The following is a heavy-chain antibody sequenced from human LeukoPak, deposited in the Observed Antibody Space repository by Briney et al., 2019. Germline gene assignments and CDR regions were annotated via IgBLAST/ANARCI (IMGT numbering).Heavy chain of an antibody. CDR3: WVVITHDAFDI. Sequence: ASVKVSCKASGYTFTGYYMHWVRQAPGQGLEWMGWVNPNSGGTNYAQKFQGRVTMTRDTSISTAYMELSRLRSDDTAVYYCWVVITHDAFDIWGQGTMVTVSS. CDR2: VNPNSGGT. V-gene: IGHV1-2*02. D-gene: IGHD3-22*01. CDR1: GYTFTGYY. J-gene: IGHJ3*02.